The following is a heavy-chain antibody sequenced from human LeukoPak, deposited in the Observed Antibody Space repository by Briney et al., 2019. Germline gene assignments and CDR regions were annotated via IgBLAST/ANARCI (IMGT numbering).Heavy chain of an antibody. Sequence: APETLSLTCTVSGGSISSYYWSWIRQPPGKGLEWIGYIYYSGSTNYNPSLKSRVTISVDTSKNQFSLKLSSVTAADTAVYYCARELRGYSYGCLDYWGQGTLVTVSS. D-gene: IGHD5-18*01. CDR3: ARELRGYSYGCLDY. J-gene: IGHJ4*02. V-gene: IGHV4-59*01. CDR2: IYYSGST. CDR1: GGSISSYY.